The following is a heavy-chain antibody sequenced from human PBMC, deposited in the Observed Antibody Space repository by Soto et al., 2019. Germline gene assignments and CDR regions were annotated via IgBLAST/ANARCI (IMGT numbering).Heavy chain of an antibody. D-gene: IGHD3-22*01. CDR2: IYYSWST. CDR1: GGSISSGDYY. CDR3: ARVVTMMAEV. V-gene: IGHV4-31*03. Sequence: PADTLALTFTVSGGSISSGDYYWSWILQHPGKSLDWILYIYYSWSTYYNPSLKSRVTISVDTSKNQFSLKLSSVTAADTAVYYCARVVTMMAEVWGQGTLVTVSS. J-gene: IGHJ4*02.